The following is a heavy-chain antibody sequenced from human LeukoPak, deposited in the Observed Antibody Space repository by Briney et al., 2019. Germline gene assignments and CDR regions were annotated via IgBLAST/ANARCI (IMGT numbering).Heavy chain of an antibody. Sequence: SETLSLTCTVSGGSISSYYWSWIRQPPGKGLEWIGYIYYSGSTNYNPSLKSRVTTSVDTSKNQFALILSSVTAADTAVYYCAKSQGNWYFDLWGRGTLVTVSS. V-gene: IGHV4-59*08. J-gene: IGHJ2*01. CDR3: AKSQGNWYFDL. CDR2: IYYSGST. CDR1: GGSISSYY.